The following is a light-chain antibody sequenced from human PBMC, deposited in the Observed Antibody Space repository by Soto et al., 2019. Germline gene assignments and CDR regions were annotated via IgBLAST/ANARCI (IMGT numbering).Light chain of an antibody. J-gene: IGKJ1*01. CDR3: LQDYNYPPST. CDR1: QGIRND. CDR2: AAS. V-gene: IGKV1-6*01. Sequence: IQMTQSPSSLSASVGDRVTITCRASQGIRNDLGWYQQKPGKAPKLLIYAASSLQSGVPSRFSGSGSGTDFTLTISSLQPEDFATYYCLQDYNYPPSTFGQGTKVEIK.